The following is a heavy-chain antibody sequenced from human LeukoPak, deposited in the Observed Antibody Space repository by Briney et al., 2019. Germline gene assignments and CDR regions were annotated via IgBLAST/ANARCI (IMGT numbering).Heavy chain of an antibody. Sequence: SVKVSCKASGFTLINSAVQWVRQARGQRLEWVGWIIVGSGQTRYAQKFQERVTITRGMSTSTAFLELSSLRSEDSAVYYCAAGDTLVRGVIIPFAPWGQGTLVTVSS. J-gene: IGHJ5*02. CDR1: GFTLINSA. CDR3: AAGDTLVRGVIIPFAP. CDR2: IIVGSGQT. V-gene: IGHV1-58*01. D-gene: IGHD3-10*01.